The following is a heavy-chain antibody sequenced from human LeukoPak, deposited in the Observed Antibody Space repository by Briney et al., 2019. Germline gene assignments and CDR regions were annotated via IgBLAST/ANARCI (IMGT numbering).Heavy chain of an antibody. CDR1: GVSISSSYYY. CDR2: IYYSGST. V-gene: IGHV4-39*01. J-gene: IGHJ4*02. D-gene: IGHD1-1*01. CDR3: ASKKNGNHFDY. Sequence: SETLSLTCTVSGVSISSSYYYWGWIRQPPGKGLEWIGSIYYSGSTYYNPSLKSRVTISVDTSKNQFSLKLRSVTAADTAVYYCASKKNGNHFDYWGQGTLVTVSS.